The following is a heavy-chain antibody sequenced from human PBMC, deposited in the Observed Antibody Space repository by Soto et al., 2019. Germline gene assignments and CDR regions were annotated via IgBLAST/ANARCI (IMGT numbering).Heavy chain of an antibody. Sequence: GASVKVSCKASGGTFSSYAISWVRQAPGQGLEWMGGIIPIFGTANYAQKFQGRVTITADESTSTAYMELSSLRSEDTAVYYCARGPNQNYDFWSGYYDWGQGTLVTVSS. CDR3: ARGPNQNYDFWSGYYD. CDR1: GGTFSSYA. V-gene: IGHV1-69*13. J-gene: IGHJ4*02. D-gene: IGHD3-3*01. CDR2: IIPIFGTA.